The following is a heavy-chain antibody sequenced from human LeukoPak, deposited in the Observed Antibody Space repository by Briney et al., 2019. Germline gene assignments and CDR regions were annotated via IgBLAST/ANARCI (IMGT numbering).Heavy chain of an antibody. Sequence: ASVKVSCQSSGYTFTSYDINWVRQAAGQGLEWMGWMNPNSRNTGYAQKFQDIVSKTINTAISTAYMELSSLRSDDTAVYYCARVYSDSSGYYVQGFDHWGQGTLVTVSS. CDR3: ARVYSDSSGYYVQGFDH. D-gene: IGHD3-22*01. CDR1: GYTFTSYD. CDR2: MNPNSRNT. J-gene: IGHJ5*02. V-gene: IGHV1-8*01.